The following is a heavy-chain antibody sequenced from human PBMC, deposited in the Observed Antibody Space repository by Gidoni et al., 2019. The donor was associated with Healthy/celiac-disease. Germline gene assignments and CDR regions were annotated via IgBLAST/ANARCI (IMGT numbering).Heavy chain of an antibody. CDR3: ARGLGSGSIAARLRWFDP. J-gene: IGHJ5*02. Sequence: QVQLQQWGAGLFKPSETLSLTCAVYGGSFSGYYWSWIRQPPGTGLEWIGEINHSGSTNYNPSLKSRVTISVDTSKNQFSLKLSSVTAADTAVYYCARGLGSGSIAARLRWFDPWGQGTLVTVSS. D-gene: IGHD6-6*01. V-gene: IGHV4-34*01. CDR2: INHSGST. CDR1: GGSFSGYY.